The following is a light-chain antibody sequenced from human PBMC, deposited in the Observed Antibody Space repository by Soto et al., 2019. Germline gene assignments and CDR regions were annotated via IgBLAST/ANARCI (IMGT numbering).Light chain of an antibody. J-gene: IGKJ1*01. CDR3: MQALESPWT. CDR1: QSLLHKNGYNY. V-gene: IGKV2-28*01. CDR2: LGS. Sequence: DTVMTQSPLSLSVTPEEPASISCRSSQSLLHKNGYNYLDWYLQRPGQPPHLLIYLGSNRASGVPDRFSGSGSGTDFTLRISRVEAEDGGVYYCMQALESPWTFGQGTKVEIK.